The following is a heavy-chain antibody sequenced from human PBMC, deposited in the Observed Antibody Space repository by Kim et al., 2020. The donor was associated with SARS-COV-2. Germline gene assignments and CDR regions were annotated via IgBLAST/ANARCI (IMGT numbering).Heavy chain of an antibody. D-gene: IGHD6-6*01. V-gene: IGHV4-39*02. J-gene: IGHJ4*02. CDR3: ARDGASRPFAY. Sequence: YYTQSRKSRVIIYVYTSKNQFSLKLSSVTAADTAVYYCARDGASRPFAYWGQGTLVTVSS.